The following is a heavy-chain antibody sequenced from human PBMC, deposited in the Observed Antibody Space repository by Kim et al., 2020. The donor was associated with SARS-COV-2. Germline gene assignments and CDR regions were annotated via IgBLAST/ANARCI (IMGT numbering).Heavy chain of an antibody. CDR1: GFTFDDYG. Sequence: GGSLRLSCAASGFTFDDYGMSWVRQAPGKGLEWVSGINWNGGSTGYADSVKGRFTISRDNAKNSLYLQMNSLRAEDTALYHCARARGYSYGSSFDYWGQGTLVTVSS. CDR2: INWNGGST. CDR3: ARARGYSYGSSFDY. V-gene: IGHV3-20*01. J-gene: IGHJ4*02. D-gene: IGHD5-18*01.